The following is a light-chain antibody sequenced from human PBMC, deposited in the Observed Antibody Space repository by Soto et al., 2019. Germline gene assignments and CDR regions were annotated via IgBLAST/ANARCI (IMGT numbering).Light chain of an antibody. CDR3: QQYSSSPPT. CDR2: DAS. J-gene: IGKJ1*01. Sequence: EIVMTQSPATLSVSPGERATLSCRASQSISSSNLAWYQQKPGQAPRLLIYDASNRATGIPARFSGSGSGTDFTLTISSLEPEDFAVYYCQQYSSSPPTFGQGTKVDIK. V-gene: IGKV3-20*01. CDR1: QSISSSN.